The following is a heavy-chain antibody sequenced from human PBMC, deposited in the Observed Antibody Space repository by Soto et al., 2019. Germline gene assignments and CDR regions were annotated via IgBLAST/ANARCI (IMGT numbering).Heavy chain of an antibody. CDR1: GGSISSTY. CDR2: IYFSGGT. CDR3: ARESRSWYGSIWDY. D-gene: IGHD6-13*01. Sequence: QVQLQESGPGLVKPSETLSLTCTVSGGSISSTYWSWIRQPPGKGLEWIGYIYFSGGTNYNPSLKSRVTISVDTSKNQFSLKLSSVTAADTAVYYCARESRSWYGSIWDYWGQGTLVTVSS. V-gene: IGHV4-59*12. J-gene: IGHJ4*02.